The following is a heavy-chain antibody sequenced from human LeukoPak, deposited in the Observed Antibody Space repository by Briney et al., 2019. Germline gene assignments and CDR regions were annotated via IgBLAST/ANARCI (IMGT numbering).Heavy chain of an antibody. Sequence: VASVKVSCKASGGTFSSYAISWVRQAPGQGLEWKGGIIPIFGTANYAQKFQGRVTITADESTSTAYMELSSLRSEHTAVYYCARYCSSTSCPISDWSQGTLVTVSS. CDR1: GGTFSSYA. CDR2: IIPIFGTA. J-gene: IGHJ4*02. V-gene: IGHV1-69*13. CDR3: ARYCSSTSCPISD. D-gene: IGHD2-2*01.